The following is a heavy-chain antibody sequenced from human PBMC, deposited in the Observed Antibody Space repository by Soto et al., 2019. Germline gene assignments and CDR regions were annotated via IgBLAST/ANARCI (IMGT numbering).Heavy chain of an antibody. Sequence: PGGSLRLCCAASGFSFSSYAMSWVRQPPGKGLEWVSIISGSVASAYYADSVKGRFTISRDNSRNTLFLQLNSLRAEDTAVYYCAKARGYSYGYPSDYWGQGTLVTV. CDR2: ISGSVASA. CDR3: AKARGYSYGYPSDY. D-gene: IGHD5-18*01. V-gene: IGHV3-23*01. J-gene: IGHJ4*02. CDR1: GFSFSSYA.